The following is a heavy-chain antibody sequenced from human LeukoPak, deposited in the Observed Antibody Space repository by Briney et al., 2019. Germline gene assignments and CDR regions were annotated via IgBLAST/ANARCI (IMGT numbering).Heavy chain of an antibody. CDR2: IYYSGST. Sequence: PSETLSLTCTVSGGSISSSGYYWGWIRQPPGKGLEWIGSIYYSGSTYYNPSLKSRVTISVDTSKNQFSLNLSSVTAADTAVYYCARHKSEYSGYDNWFDPWGQGTLVTVSS. D-gene: IGHD5-12*01. CDR1: GGSISSSGYY. J-gene: IGHJ5*02. V-gene: IGHV4-39*01. CDR3: ARHKSEYSGYDNWFDP.